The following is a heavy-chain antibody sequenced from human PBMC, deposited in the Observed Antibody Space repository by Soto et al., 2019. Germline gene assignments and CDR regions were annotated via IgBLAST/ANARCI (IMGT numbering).Heavy chain of an antibody. J-gene: IGHJ4*02. CDR2: INHSGST. CDR3: AGFKYFHSSDYLVH. CDR1: GFTFSGHG. Sequence: PGGSLRLSCAASGFTFSGHGMHWIRQPPGKGLEWIGSINHSGSTNYNPSLKSRVTISVDTSKNQFSLKLTSVTAADTAVYYCAGFKYFHSSDYLVHWGQGTRVTVSS. V-gene: IGHV4-34*08. D-gene: IGHD3-22*01.